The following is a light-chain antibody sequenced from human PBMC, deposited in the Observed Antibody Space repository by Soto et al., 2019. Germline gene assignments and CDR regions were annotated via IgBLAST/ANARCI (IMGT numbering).Light chain of an antibody. Sequence: DIVLTQSPGTLSLSPGERATLSSRASQSVSSNFLAWYQQKPGQAPRLLIYGASKRATGIPDRFSGSGSETDFALTISGLEPEDFAVYYCQQYGTSPPGVTFGPGTKVDIK. CDR1: QSVSSNF. CDR2: GAS. V-gene: IGKV3-20*01. J-gene: IGKJ3*01. CDR3: QQYGTSPPGVT.